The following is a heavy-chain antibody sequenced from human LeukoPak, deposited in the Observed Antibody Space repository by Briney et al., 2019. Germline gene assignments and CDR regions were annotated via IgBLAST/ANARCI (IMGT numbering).Heavy chain of an antibody. Sequence: HGESLKISCKGSGYSFTSYWIGWVRQMPGKGLEWMGIIYPGDSDTRYSPSLQGQVTISADKSISTAYLQWSSLKASDTAMYYCARSGYGSGTHNWFDPWGQGTLVTVSS. J-gene: IGHJ5*02. V-gene: IGHV5-51*01. CDR1: GYSFTSYW. D-gene: IGHD3-10*01. CDR3: ARSGYGSGTHNWFDP. CDR2: IYPGDSDT.